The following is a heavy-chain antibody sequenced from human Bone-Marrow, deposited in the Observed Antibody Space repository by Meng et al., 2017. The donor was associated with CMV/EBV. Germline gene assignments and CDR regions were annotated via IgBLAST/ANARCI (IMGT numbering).Heavy chain of an antibody. CDR1: GGSINIPNW. Sequence: VSGGSINIPNWWTWVRQSPGKGLGWIGEIYYRGSTNYNPSLESRVTISLDESKNQFSLRLSSVTAADTAIYFCARRVPRGDYGGNSGDYWGQGFLVTV. D-gene: IGHD4-23*01. J-gene: IGHJ4*02. CDR3: ARRVPRGDYGGNSGDY. CDR2: IYYRGST. V-gene: IGHV4-4*01.